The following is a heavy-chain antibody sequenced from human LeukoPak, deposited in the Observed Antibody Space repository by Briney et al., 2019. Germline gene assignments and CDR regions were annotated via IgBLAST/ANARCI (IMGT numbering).Heavy chain of an antibody. Sequence: KSGGSLRLSCAASGFTFSSYSMNWVRQAPGKGLEWVSSISSSSYIYYADSVKGRFTISRDNAKNSLYLQMNSLRAEDTAVYYCARDQVAGFFDYWGQGTLVTVSS. D-gene: IGHD2-15*01. CDR1: GFTFSSYS. J-gene: IGHJ4*02. V-gene: IGHV3-21*01. CDR2: ISSSSYI. CDR3: ARDQVAGFFDY.